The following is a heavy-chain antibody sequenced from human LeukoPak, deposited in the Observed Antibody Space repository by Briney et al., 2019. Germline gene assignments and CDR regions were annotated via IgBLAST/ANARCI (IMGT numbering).Heavy chain of an antibody. CDR1: GYTFTSHG. Sequence: ASVKVSCKASGYTFTSHGFSWVRQAPGQRLEWMGWINTYIGNTNYAQKFQGRVTVTTDTSTSTAYMELRSLRSDDTAVYYCARGDYYDSSGYYTLWGQGTLVTVSS. D-gene: IGHD3-22*01. CDR3: ARGDYYDSSGYYTL. V-gene: IGHV1-18*01. J-gene: IGHJ1*01. CDR2: INTYIGNT.